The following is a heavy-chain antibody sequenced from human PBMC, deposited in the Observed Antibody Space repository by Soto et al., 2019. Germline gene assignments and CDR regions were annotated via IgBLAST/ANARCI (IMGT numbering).Heavy chain of an antibody. Sequence: QVQLVESGGGVVQPGRSLRLSCAASGFTFSSYAMHWVRQAPGKGLEWVAVISYDGSNKYYADSVKGRFTISRDNSKNTLYLQMNSRRDEDKAVYYCARVYGIVGARLGFDYWGQGTLVTVSS. CDR2: ISYDGSNK. CDR3: ARVYGIVGARLGFDY. CDR1: GFTFSSYA. V-gene: IGHV3-30-3*01. D-gene: IGHD1-26*01. J-gene: IGHJ4*02.